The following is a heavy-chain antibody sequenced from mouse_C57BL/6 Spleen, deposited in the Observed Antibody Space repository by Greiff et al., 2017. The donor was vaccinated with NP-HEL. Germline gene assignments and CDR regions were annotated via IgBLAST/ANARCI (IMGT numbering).Heavy chain of an antibody. CDR1: GFTFSDYG. V-gene: IGHV5-17*01. J-gene: IGHJ4*01. CDR2: ISSGSSTI. D-gene: IGHD2-4*01. Sequence: EVQGVESGGGLVKPGGSLKLSCAASGFTFSDYGMHWVRQAPEKGLEWVAYISSGSSTIYYADTVKGRFTISRDNAKNTLFLQMTSLRSEDTAMYYCARKDYDVLYYYAMDYWGQGTSVTVSS. CDR3: ARKDYDVLYYYAMDY.